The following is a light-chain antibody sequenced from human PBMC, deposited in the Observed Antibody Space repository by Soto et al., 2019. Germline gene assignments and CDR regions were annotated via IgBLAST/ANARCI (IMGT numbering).Light chain of an antibody. CDR2: GAS. Sequence: DIQVTQSPSSLSASVGGRVTITCRASQSIDNYLNWYQQKPGRAPNLLIYGASTLQSGVPSRFSGSGSGTDFTLTITTLQPEDFATYYCQQTYSTPLTLGGGTKVEI. CDR3: QQTYSTPLT. J-gene: IGKJ4*01. V-gene: IGKV1-39*01. CDR1: QSIDNY.